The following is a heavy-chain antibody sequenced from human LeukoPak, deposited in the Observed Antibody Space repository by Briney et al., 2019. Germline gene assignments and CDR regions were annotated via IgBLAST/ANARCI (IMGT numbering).Heavy chain of an antibody. J-gene: IGHJ4*02. D-gene: IGHD3-22*01. Sequence: GRSLRLSCAASGFPFSGYAIHWVRQAPGKGLEWVAVISHDGTNKYYADSVKGRFTISRDNSKNTLYLQMNSLRTDDTAVYYCARHRGPSLHSSGYFDYWGQGTLVTVSS. V-gene: IGHV3-30-3*01. CDR2: ISHDGTNK. CDR3: ARHRGPSLHSSGYFDY. CDR1: GFPFSGYA.